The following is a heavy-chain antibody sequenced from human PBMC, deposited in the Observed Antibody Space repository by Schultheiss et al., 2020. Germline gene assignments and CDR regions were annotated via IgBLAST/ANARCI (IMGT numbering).Heavy chain of an antibody. CDR2: ISSSGSTI. J-gene: IGHJ4*02. Sequence: GGSLRLSCAASGFTFSSYSMNWVRQAPGKGLEWVSYISSSGSTIYYADSVKGRFTISRDNAKNSLYLQMNSLRAEDTAVYYCARSIGQPRSTLGFDYWGQGTLVTVSS. D-gene: IGHD1-26*01. V-gene: IGHV3-48*04. CDR3: ARSIGQPRSTLGFDY. CDR1: GFTFSSYS.